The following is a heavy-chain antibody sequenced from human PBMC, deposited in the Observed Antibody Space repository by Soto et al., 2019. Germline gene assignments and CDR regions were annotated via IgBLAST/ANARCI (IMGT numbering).Heavy chain of an antibody. CDR2: TDPSGSTT. CDR3: ARHGYFSDGTGYSSFDF. CDR1: GYNFATYW. D-gene: IGHD3-22*01. J-gene: IGHJ4*02. V-gene: IGHV5-10-1*01. Sequence: VQLVQSGVELKKPGESLTISCKSSGYNFATYWISWVRQMPGKGLEWMGRTDPSGSTTNYSPSFQGHVTIAADKSSRTAYLQWSSLMSSDTALYYCARHGYFSDGTGYSSFDFWGQGTLVPVSS.